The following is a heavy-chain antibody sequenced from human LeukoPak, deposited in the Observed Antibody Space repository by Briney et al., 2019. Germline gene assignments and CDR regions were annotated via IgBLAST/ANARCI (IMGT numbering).Heavy chain of an antibody. Sequence: SETLSLTCAVYGGSFSGYYWRWIRQPPGKGLEWIGEINHSGSTNYNPSLKSRVTISVDTSKNQFSLKLSSVTAADTAVYYCARGGRRNYGDYEVWFDPWGQGTLVTVSS. D-gene: IGHD4-17*01. CDR2: INHSGST. V-gene: IGHV4-34*01. J-gene: IGHJ5*02. CDR3: ARGGRRNYGDYEVWFDP. CDR1: GGSFSGYY.